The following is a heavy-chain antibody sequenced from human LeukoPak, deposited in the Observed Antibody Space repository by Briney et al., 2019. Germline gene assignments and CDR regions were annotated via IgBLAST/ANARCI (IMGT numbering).Heavy chain of an antibody. CDR1: GYTFTSYD. J-gene: IGHJ4*02. CDR3: ARVTGSIDY. V-gene: IGHV1-8*01. D-gene: IGHD1-26*01. CDR2: MKRKSRNT. Sequence: ASVKPSCKASGYTFTSYDINGVRQAPGQGVEWMGWMKRKSRNTGYAQKFQGRVTMTRDTSISTAYMELGSLRSEDTAVYYCARVTGSIDYWGQGTLVTVSS.